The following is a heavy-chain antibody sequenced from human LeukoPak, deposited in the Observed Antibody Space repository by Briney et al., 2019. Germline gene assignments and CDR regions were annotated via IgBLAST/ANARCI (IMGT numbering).Heavy chain of an antibody. V-gene: IGHV1-46*01. CDR3: ARDRGYCSGGSCYFLFY. CDR2: INPSGGST. CDR1: GYTFSSYY. D-gene: IGHD2-15*01. J-gene: IGHJ4*02. Sequence: GASVKVSCKASGYTFSSYYMHWVRQAPGQGLEWMGIINPSGGSTSYAQKSQGRVTMTRDMSTSTVYMELSSLRSEDTAVYYCARDRGYCSGGSCYFLFYWGQGTLVTVSS.